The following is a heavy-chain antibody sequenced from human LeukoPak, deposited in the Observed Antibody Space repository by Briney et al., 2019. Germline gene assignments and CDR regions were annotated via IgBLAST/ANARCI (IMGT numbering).Heavy chain of an antibody. J-gene: IGHJ3*02. V-gene: IGHV1-2*04. Sequence: GASVNVSCKASGYTFTGYYMHWVRQAPGQGLEWMGWINPNSGGTNYAQKFQGWVTMTRDTSISTAYMELSRLGSDDTAVYYCARGVGSDPGAFDIWGQGTMVTVSS. CDR1: GYTFTGYY. D-gene: IGHD2-15*01. CDR3: ARGVGSDPGAFDI. CDR2: INPNSGGT.